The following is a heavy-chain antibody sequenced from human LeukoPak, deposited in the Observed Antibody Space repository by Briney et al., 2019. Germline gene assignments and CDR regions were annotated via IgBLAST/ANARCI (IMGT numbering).Heavy chain of an antibody. Sequence: PSETLSLTCAVSGGSFSGYYWTWIRQPPGKGLEWIGEINHSGNANYNPSLKSRVTISLDMSENHFSLKLTSVTAADTAVYYCARSQYCSGGSCYKVIWYFALWGRGTLVTVSS. D-gene: IGHD2-15*01. CDR3: ARSQYCSGGSCYKVIWYFAL. CDR1: GGSFSGYY. J-gene: IGHJ2*01. V-gene: IGHV4-34*01. CDR2: INHSGNA.